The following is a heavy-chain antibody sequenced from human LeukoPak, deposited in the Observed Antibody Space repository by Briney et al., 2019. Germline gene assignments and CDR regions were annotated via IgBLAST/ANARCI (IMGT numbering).Heavy chain of an antibody. CDR2: IIPIFGTA. CDR3: AGRWYQLLYEGPYYYYMDV. D-gene: IGHD2-2*02. J-gene: IGHJ6*03. Sequence: GASVKVSCKASGGTFSSYAISWVRQAPGQGLEWMGGIIPIFGTANYAQKFQGRVTITADESTSTAYMELSSLRSEDTAVYYCAGRWYQLLYEGPYYYYMDVWGKGTTVTVSS. CDR1: GGTFSSYA. V-gene: IGHV1-69*13.